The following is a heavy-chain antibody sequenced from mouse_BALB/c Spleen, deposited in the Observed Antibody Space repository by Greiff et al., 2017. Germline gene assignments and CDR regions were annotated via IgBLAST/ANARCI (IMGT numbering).Heavy chain of an antibody. CDR1: GFTFSSFG. V-gene: IGHV5-17*02. CDR3: ARPGPYYAMDY. CDR2: ISSGSSTI. J-gene: IGHJ4*01. D-gene: IGHD3-1*01. Sequence: EVQLVESGGGLVQPGGSRKLSCAASGFTFSSFGMHWVRQAPEKGLEWVAYISSGSSTIYYADTVKGRFTISRDNPKNTLFLQMTSLRSEDTAMYYCARPGPYYAMDYWGQGTSGTVSS.